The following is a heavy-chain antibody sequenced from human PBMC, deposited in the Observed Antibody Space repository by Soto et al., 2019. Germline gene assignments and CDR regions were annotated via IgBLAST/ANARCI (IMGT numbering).Heavy chain of an antibody. CDR3: ARSALRLGFVYYGMDV. Sequence: SETLSLTCTVSGGSMTGYYWSWIRQSPGKGLEWIGYVYHSGSTNYNPSLNSRVTISVDTSKNQFSLKLTSVTAADTAVYYCARSALRLGFVYYGMDVWGQGTTVTVSS. D-gene: IGHD5-12*01. CDR2: VYHSGST. J-gene: IGHJ6*02. V-gene: IGHV4-59*12. CDR1: GGSMTGYY.